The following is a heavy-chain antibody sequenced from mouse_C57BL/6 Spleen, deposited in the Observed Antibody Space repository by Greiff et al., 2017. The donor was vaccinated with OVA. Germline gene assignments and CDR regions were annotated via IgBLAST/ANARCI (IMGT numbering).Heavy chain of an antibody. CDR3: ARGRNGGSYFDY. J-gene: IGHJ2*01. D-gene: IGHD1-1*02. CDR2: IDPSDSDT. CDR1: GYTFTSYW. Sequence: QVQLQQPGAELVRPGTSVKLSCKASGYTFTSYWMHWVKQRPGQGLEWIGVIDPSDSDTNYNRKFKGKATMTVDTSSSTAYMQLSILTSDDSEVYYCARGRNGGSYFDYWGQGTTLTVSS. V-gene: IGHV1-59*01.